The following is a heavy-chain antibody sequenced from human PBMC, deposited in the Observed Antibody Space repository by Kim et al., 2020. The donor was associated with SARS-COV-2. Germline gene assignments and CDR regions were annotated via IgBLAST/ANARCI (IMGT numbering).Heavy chain of an antibody. CDR3: ASLIVGASGFPMGLDP. J-gene: IGHJ5*02. CDR2: IYSGGST. V-gene: IGHV3-66*01. CDR1: GFTVSSNY. D-gene: IGHD1-26*01. Sequence: GGSLRLSCAASGFTVSSNYMSWVRQAPGKGLEWVSVIYSGGSTYYADSVKGRFTISRDNSKNTLYLQINSLRAEDTAVYYCASLIVGASGFPMGLDPWGQGTLVTVSS.